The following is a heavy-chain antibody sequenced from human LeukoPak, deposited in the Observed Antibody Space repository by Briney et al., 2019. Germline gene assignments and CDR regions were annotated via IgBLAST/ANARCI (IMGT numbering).Heavy chain of an antibody. CDR2: INPNSGGT. D-gene: IGHD3-10*01. CDR3: AIDYGSGSYYLDY. Sequence: ASVKVSCKASGYTFTGYYMHWVRQAPGQGLEWMGWINPNSGGTNYAQKFQGRVTMTRDTSISTAYMVLSRLRSDDTAVYYCAIDYGSGSYYLDYWGQGTLVTVSS. V-gene: IGHV1-2*02. CDR1: GYTFTGYY. J-gene: IGHJ4*02.